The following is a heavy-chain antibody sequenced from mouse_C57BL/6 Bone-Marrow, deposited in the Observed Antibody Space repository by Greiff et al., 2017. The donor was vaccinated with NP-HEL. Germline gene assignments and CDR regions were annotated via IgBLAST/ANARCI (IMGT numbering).Heavy chain of an antibody. CDR3: TTGLPYWYFDV. D-gene: IGHD3-1*01. CDR2: IDPENGDT. J-gene: IGHJ1*03. V-gene: IGHV14-4*01. CDR1: GFNIKDYY. Sequence: VQLQQSGAELVRPGASVKLSCTASGFNIKDYYMHWVKQRPEQGLEWIGWIDPENGDTEYASKFQGKATITADTSSNTAYLQLSSLTSEDTAVYYCTTGLPYWYFDVWGTGTTVTVSS.